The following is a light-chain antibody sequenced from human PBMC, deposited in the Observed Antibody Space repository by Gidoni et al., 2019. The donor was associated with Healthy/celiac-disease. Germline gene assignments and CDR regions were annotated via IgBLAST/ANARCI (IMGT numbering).Light chain of an antibody. CDR3: MQALRDAT. J-gene: IGKJ2*01. CDR1: QSLLHSNGYNY. V-gene: IGKV2-28*01. CDR2: LGS. Sequence: DIVMTQSPLSLPVTPGEPASISCRSSQSLLHSNGYNYLDWYLQKPGQSPQLLIYLGSNRASGVPDRFSGSGSGTDFTLKISRVEAEDVGVYYCMQALRDATFGQGTKLEIK.